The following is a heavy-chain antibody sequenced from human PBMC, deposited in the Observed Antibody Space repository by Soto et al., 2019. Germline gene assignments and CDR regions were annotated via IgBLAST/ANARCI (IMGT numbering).Heavy chain of an antibody. CDR1: GYTFTSYA. J-gene: IGHJ4*02. Sequence: QFQLVQSGAEEKKPGASVKVSCKASGYTFTSYAMHWVRQAPGQRLEWMGWIKAGNGNTKYSQKLQGRVTITRDTSASTAYIELSSLRSEDTAVYYCARVSRWYHLDYWGQGTLVPVSS. CDR3: ARVSRWYHLDY. CDR2: IKAGNGNT. D-gene: IGHD6-19*01. V-gene: IGHV1-3*05.